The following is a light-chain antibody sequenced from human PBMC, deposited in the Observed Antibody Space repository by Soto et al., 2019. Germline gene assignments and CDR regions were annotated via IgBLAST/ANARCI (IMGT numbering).Light chain of an antibody. Sequence: AIQMTQSPSSLSASVGDRVTITCRASQGIGNDLGWYQQKPGKAPKLLIYAASNLQSGVPSRFSGGGSGTDFTLTISGLQPEAFATYYCLQDSNYPLTFGGGTRVEIK. CDR1: QGIGND. CDR2: AAS. CDR3: LQDSNYPLT. V-gene: IGKV1-6*01. J-gene: IGKJ4*01.